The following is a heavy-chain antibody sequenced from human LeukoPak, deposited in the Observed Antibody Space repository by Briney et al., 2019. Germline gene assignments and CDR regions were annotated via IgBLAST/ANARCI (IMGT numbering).Heavy chain of an antibody. V-gene: IGHV4-39*01. J-gene: IGHJ4*02. Sequence: SETLSLTCTVSGGSISSNNYYWGWIRQPPGKGLEWIGSIYYSGSTYYNPSLKSRVTISVDTSKNQFSLKLSSVTAADTAVYYCARVTTSPMRFDYWGQGTLVTVSS. CDR3: ARVTTSPMRFDY. CDR1: GGSISSNNYY. D-gene: IGHD1-14*01. CDR2: IYYSGST.